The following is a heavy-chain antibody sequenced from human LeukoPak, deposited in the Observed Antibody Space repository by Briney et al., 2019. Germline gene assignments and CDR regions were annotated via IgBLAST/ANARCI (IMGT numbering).Heavy chain of an antibody. D-gene: IGHD2-15*01. CDR3: ARDFAATGDYYYYMDV. V-gene: IGHV3-11*04. J-gene: IGHJ6*03. CDR2: ISGSGSSI. Sequence: GGSLRLSCAASGFTFSDYYMSWIRQAPGKGLEWVSYISGSGSSIYYADSVKGRFTISRDNAKNSLYLQMNSLRVEDTAVYYCARDFAATGDYYYYMDVWGKGTTVTVSS. CDR1: GFTFSDYY.